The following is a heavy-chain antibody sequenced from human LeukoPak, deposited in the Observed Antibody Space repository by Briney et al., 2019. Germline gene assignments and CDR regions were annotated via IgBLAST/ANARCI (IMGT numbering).Heavy chain of an antibody. Sequence: GGSLRLSCAASGFTFSSYAMHWVRQAPGKGLEWVAVISYDGSNKYYADSAKGRFTISRDNSKNTLYLQMNSLRAEDTAVYYCARASYEQQLDYWGQGTLVTVSS. CDR3: ARASYEQQLDY. J-gene: IGHJ4*02. CDR2: ISYDGSNK. CDR1: GFTFSSYA. D-gene: IGHD6-13*01. V-gene: IGHV3-30-3*01.